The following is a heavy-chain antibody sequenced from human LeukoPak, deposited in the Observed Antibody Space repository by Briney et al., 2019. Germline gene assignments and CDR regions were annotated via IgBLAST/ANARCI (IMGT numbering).Heavy chain of an antibody. CDR2: ITSSGRYK. V-gene: IGHV3-21*01. Sequence: GGSLRLSCTASGFTFSFYGLNWVRQAPGKGREWVSSITSSGRYKYYADSVKGRFTISRDNAKNSLYLQMYSLRAEDTAVYYCARDLWFGELLSWGGFDYWGQGTLVTVSS. J-gene: IGHJ4*02. D-gene: IGHD3-10*01. CDR3: ARDLWFGELLSWGGFDY. CDR1: GFTFSFYG.